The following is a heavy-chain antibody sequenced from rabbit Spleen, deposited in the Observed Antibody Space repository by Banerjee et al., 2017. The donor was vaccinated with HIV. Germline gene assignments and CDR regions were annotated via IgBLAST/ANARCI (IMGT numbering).Heavy chain of an antibody. V-gene: IGHV1S47*01. CDR3: VRGASSSGYYSL. J-gene: IGHJ4*01. CDR2: IDLVFGST. Sequence: QEQLVESGGRLVTPGGSLTLSCKASGFDFSSYGVSWVRQAPGKGLEWIGYIDLVFGSTFYATWVNGRFTISSHNAQNTLYLQVNSLTAADTATYFCVRGASSSGYYSLWGPGTLVTVS. CDR1: GFDFSSYG. D-gene: IGHD1-1*01.